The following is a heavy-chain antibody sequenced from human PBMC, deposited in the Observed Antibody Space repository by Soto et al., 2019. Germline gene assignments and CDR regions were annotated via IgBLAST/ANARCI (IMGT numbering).Heavy chain of an antibody. CDR2: IYPGDSDT. CDR3: ARLMGAYYYGSGSYRAFDI. CDR1: GYSFTSYW. J-gene: IGHJ3*02. Sequence: AGESLKISCKGSGYSFTSYWIGWVRQMPGKGLEWMGIIYPGDSDTRYSPSFQGQVTISADKSISTAYLQWSSLKASDTAMYYCARLMGAYYYGSGSYRAFDIWGQGTMVTVSS. D-gene: IGHD3-10*01. V-gene: IGHV5-51*01.